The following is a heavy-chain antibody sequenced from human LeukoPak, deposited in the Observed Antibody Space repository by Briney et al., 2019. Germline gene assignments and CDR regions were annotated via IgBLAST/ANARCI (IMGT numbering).Heavy chain of an antibody. CDR3: ARDLSGVTGYTYGRGIDY. D-gene: IGHD5-18*01. V-gene: IGHV3-7*01. CDR2: IKKDGSEK. CDR1: DFIFTKYW. Sequence: PGGSLRLSCLASDFIFTKYWMTWVRQAPGKGLEWVANIKKDGSEKYYVDSVKGRFTISRDNAKTSLYLQMNSLRAEDTAVYYCARDLSGVTGYTYGRGIDYWGQGTLVTVSS. J-gene: IGHJ4*02.